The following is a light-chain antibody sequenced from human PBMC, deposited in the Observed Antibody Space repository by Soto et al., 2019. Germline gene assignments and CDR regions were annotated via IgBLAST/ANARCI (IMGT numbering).Light chain of an antibody. CDR2: KSS. CDR3: LQYFDYYRT. CDR1: QIIYSW. V-gene: IGKV1-5*03. J-gene: IGKJ1*01. Sequence: DIQMTQSPSTLSASVGDNVTITCRASQIIYSWLAWYQQKPGNAPKLLIYKSSTVERGVPSRFSGSGSETEFTLTINSLQPDDFATYYCLQYFDYYRTFGQGTKVEIK.